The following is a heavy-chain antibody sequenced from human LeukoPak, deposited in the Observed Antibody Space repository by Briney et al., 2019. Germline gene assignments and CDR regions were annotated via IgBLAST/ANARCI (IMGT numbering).Heavy chain of an antibody. V-gene: IGHV3-30*03. CDR2: ISFDGSDK. CDR1: GFTFSSYW. Sequence: GGSLRLSCAASGFTFSSYWMSWVRQAPGKGLEWVTVISFDGSDKYYADSVKGRFTISRDNSQNTLFVQMNSLRAEDTAVYYCARQDCSGGSCYLDYWGQGILVTVSS. D-gene: IGHD2-15*01. J-gene: IGHJ4*02. CDR3: ARQDCSGGSCYLDY.